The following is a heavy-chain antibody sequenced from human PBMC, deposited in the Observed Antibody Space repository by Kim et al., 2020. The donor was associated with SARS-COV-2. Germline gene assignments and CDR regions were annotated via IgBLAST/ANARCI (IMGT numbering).Heavy chain of an antibody. V-gene: IGHV4-4*02. D-gene: IGHD3-10*01. CDR2: IYHSGST. Sequence: SETLSLTCAVSGGSISSSNWWSWVRQPPGKGLEWIGEIYHSGSTNYNPSLKSRVTISVDKSKNQFSLKLSSVTAADTAVYYCARCTGSGSYYTRFDYWGQGTLVTVSS. CDR3: ARCTGSGSYYTRFDY. J-gene: IGHJ4*02. CDR1: GGSISSSNW.